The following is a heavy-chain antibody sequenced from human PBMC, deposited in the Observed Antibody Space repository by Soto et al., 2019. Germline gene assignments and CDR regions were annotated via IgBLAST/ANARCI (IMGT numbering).Heavy chain of an antibody. J-gene: IGHJ6*02. V-gene: IGHV1-69*02. CDR3: ARINPGAGYYYAMDV. D-gene: IGHD3-10*01. Sequence: SVKVSCKASGGTFSSYTISWVRQAPGQGLEWMGRIIPILGIANYAQKFQGRVTITADKSTSTAYMELSSLRSEDTAVYYCARINPGAGYYYAMDVWGQGTTVTVSS. CDR2: IIPILGIA. CDR1: GGTFSSYT.